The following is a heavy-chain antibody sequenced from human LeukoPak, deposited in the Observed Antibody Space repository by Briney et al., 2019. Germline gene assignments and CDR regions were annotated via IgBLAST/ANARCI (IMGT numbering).Heavy chain of an antibody. D-gene: IGHD2-8*01. CDR2: ISLTGLT. V-gene: IGHV4-4*02. Sequence: SETLSLTCGVSGGSISNTNWWSWVRQPPGQGLEWIGEISLTGLTHYNPSLESRVTVSLDKSKNQLSLNLTSVTAADTAVYYCSRENGAFSPLGYWGQGTLVTVLS. J-gene: IGHJ4*02. CDR1: GGSISNTNW. CDR3: SRENGAFSPLGY.